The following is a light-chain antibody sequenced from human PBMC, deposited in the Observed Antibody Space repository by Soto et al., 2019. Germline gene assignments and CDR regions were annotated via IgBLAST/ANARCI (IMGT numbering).Light chain of an antibody. Sequence: DIQMTQSPSTLSASVGDAVTIPCRASQSIGSWLAWYQQKPGKAPKLLIYKASSLESGVPSRFSGSGSGTEFTLTIRSLQPDDFATYYCQHYNTYPWTFGQGTKVEIK. CDR2: KAS. J-gene: IGKJ1*01. V-gene: IGKV1-5*03. CDR1: QSIGSW. CDR3: QHYNTYPWT.